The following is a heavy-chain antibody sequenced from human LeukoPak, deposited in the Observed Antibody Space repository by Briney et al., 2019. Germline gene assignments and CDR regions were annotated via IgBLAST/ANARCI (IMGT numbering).Heavy chain of an antibody. J-gene: IGHJ4*02. CDR3: AGARSSSGWYVPPDY. V-gene: IGHV3-74*01. D-gene: IGHD6-13*01. CDR1: GFIFSSYW. Sequence: GGSLRLSCAASGFIFSSYWMHWVRQAPGKGLVWVSRINTDGSSTNYADSVKGRFTISRDNAKNTLYLQMHSVRAEDTAVYYCAGARSSSGWYVPPDYWGQGTLVTVPS. CDR2: INTDGSST.